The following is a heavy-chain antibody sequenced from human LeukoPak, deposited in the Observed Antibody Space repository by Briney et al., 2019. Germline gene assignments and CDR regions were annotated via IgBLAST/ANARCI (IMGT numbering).Heavy chain of an antibody. D-gene: IGHD6-19*01. V-gene: IGHV4-59*08. CDR1: GGSIGSNY. J-gene: IGHJ4*02. CDR2: IYYTGAT. Sequence: SETLSLTCTVSGGSIGSNYWTWTRQPPGQGLEYIGYIYYTGATNYNPSLKSRVTISVDTSKNQFSLKMTSVTAADTAVYFCAKYGNSGWVIDNWGQGTLVTVSS. CDR3: AKYGNSGWVIDN.